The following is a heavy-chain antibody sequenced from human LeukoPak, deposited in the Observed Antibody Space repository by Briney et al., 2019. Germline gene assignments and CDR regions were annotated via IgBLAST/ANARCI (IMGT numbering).Heavy chain of an antibody. CDR2: ISYDGSNK. CDR1: GFTFSSYG. Sequence: PGGSLRLSCAASGFTFSSYGMHWVRQAPGKGLEWVAVISYDGSNKYYADSVKGRFTISRDNAKNSLYLQMNSLRAEDTALYYCARGYRGGSYFFDYWGQGTLVTVSS. D-gene: IGHD1-26*01. J-gene: IGHJ4*02. V-gene: IGHV3-30*03. CDR3: ARGYRGGSYFFDY.